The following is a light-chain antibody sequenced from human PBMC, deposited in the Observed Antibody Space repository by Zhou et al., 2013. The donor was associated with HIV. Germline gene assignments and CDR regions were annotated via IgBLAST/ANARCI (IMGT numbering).Light chain of an antibody. CDR1: QDISNW. CDR2: AAS. CDR3: QQGNSIPYT. Sequence: DIQMTQSPSSVSASVGDRVSITCRASQDISNWLAWYHQKPGKAPELLIYAASTLQTGVPSRFSGSASGTNFTLTIISLQPEDFATYYCQQGNSIPYTFGPGDRSWRSN. V-gene: IGKV1-12*01. J-gene: IGKJ2*01.